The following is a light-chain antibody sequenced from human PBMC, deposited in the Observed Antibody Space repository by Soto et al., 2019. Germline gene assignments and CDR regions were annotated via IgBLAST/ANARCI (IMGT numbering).Light chain of an antibody. J-gene: IGKJ1*01. CDR2: AAS. Sequence: LTLSLSSLSASIGDRVTNTCRASQDIGIYLSWYQQKPAKAPTLLIYAASSLQRGVPSRFSGSGSGTDFTLTTISLQPEDFVTYYCQQLSSYPETFGQGTKVDI. CDR3: QQLSSYPET. V-gene: IGKV1-9*01. CDR1: QDIGIY.